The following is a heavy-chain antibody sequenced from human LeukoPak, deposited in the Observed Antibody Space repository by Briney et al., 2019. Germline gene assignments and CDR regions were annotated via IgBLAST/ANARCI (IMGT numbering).Heavy chain of an antibody. Sequence: GRSLRLSCAASGFTFSSYGMHWVRQAPGKGLEWVAFIRYDGSNKYYADSVKGRFTISRDNSRNTLYLQMNSLRPEDTAVYYCAKDRGEAAASFDYWGQGTLVTVSS. CDR2: IRYDGSNK. V-gene: IGHV3-30*02. D-gene: IGHD2-2*01. CDR1: GFTFSSYG. CDR3: AKDRGEAAASFDY. J-gene: IGHJ4*02.